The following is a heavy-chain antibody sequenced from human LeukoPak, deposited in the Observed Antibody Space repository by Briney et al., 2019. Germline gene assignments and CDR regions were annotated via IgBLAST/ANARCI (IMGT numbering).Heavy chain of an antibody. CDR3: VGSPTSYYMDV. D-gene: IGHD3-10*01. V-gene: IGHV3-30*04. Sequence: GGSLRLSCAASGSTFRNHAMHWVRQAPGKGLEWVTVITHDGGNDYYRDSVKGRFTISRDNTKNTVLLQMNSLSPDDTAIYYCVGSPTSYYMDVWGKGTTVTVSS. J-gene: IGHJ6*03. CDR1: GSTFRNHA. CDR2: ITHDGGND.